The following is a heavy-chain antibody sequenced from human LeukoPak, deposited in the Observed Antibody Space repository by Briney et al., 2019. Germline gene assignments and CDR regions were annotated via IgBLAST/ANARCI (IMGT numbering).Heavy chain of an antibody. J-gene: IGHJ4*02. D-gene: IGHD4-23*01. V-gene: IGHV3-21*01. Sequence: GGSLRLSCAASGFTFSSFNMNWVRQAPGKGLEWVSSISSSSSYIYYADSVKGRFTISRDNAKNSLYLQMNSLRAEDTAVYYCARDLAAVSYILTRWPFDYWGQGTLVTVSS. CDR3: ARDLAAVSYILTRWPFDY. CDR1: GFTFSSFN. CDR2: ISSSSSYI.